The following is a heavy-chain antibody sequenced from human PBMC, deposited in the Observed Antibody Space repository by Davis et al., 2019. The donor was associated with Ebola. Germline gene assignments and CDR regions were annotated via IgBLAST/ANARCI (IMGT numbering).Heavy chain of an antibody. CDR1: GGSISSSSYY. V-gene: IGHV4-39*07. CDR2: INHSGST. CDR3: ARGRAAAAGTVYYYYYGMDV. J-gene: IGHJ6*02. Sequence: MPGGSLRLSCTVPGGSISSSSYYWGWIRQPPGKGLWWIGEINHSGSTNYNPSLKSRVTIAVDTSKNQFSLELSSVTAAETAVNYCARGRAAAAGTVYYYYYGMDVWGQGTTVTVSS. D-gene: IGHD6-13*01.